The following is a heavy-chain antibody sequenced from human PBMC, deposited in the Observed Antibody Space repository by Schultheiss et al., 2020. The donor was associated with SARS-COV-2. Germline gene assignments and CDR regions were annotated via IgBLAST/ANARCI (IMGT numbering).Heavy chain of an antibody. J-gene: IGHJ4*02. CDR2: ISAYNGHT. V-gene: IGHV1-18*01. CDR3: ARGYSAWYDFDY. CDR1: GYTFTSYG. D-gene: IGHD6-19*01. Sequence: ASVKVSCKASGYTFTSYGINWVRQAPGQGLEWMGWISAYNGHTNYAQKLQGRVTMTTDTSTSTAYMELRSLRSDDTAVYYCARGYSAWYDFDYWGQGTLVTVSS.